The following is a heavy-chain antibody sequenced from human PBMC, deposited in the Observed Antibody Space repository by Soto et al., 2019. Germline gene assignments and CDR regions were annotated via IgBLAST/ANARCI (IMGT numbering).Heavy chain of an antibody. Sequence: GPSVKVSCKASGYTFTSYDINWVRQATGQGREWMGWMNPNSGNTGYAQKFQGRVPMTRNTSISTAYMELSSLRSEDTAGSYCASSYYESSGYYYYYYGMDVWGQGTTVTVSS. CDR2: MNPNSGNT. J-gene: IGHJ6*02. V-gene: IGHV1-8*01. CDR1: GYTFTSYD. CDR3: ASSYYESSGYYYYYYGMDV. D-gene: IGHD3-22*01.